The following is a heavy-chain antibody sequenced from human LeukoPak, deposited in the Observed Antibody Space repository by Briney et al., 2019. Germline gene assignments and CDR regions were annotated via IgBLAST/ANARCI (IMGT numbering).Heavy chain of an antibody. CDR1: GGSISSYY. J-gene: IGHJ4*02. V-gene: IGHV4-59*01. Sequence: SETLSLTCTVSGGSISSYYWSWIRQPPGKGLEWIGYIYYSGSTNYNPSLKSRVTISVDTSKNQFSLKLSSVTAADTAVYYCARSRPPPRRYFDYWGQGTLVTVSS. D-gene: IGHD1-14*01. CDR2: IYYSGST. CDR3: ARSRPPPRRYFDY.